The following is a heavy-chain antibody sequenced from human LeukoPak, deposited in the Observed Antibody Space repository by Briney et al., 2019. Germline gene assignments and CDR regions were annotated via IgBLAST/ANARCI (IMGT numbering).Heavy chain of an antibody. V-gene: IGHV3-30*18. CDR3: AKDYYGSGAHDY. D-gene: IGHD3-10*01. Sequence: GGSLRLSCAASGFTFSSYGMHWVRQAPGKGLEWVAVISYDGSNKYYADSVKGRFTISRDNFKNTLYLQMNSLRAEDTAVYYCAKDYYGSGAHDYWGQGTLVTVSS. CDR2: ISYDGSNK. CDR1: GFTFSSYG. J-gene: IGHJ4*02.